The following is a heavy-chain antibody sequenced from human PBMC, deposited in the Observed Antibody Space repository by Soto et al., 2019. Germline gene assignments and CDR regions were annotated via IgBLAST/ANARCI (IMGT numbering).Heavy chain of an antibody. CDR1: GGSISSGGYY. D-gene: IGHD3-10*01. J-gene: IGHJ4*02. CDR3: AAWGPGTGAFDY. V-gene: IGHV4-31*03. CDR2: IYYSGST. Sequence: QVQLQESGPGLVKPSQTLSLTCTVSGGSISSGGYYWSWIRQHPGKGLEWIGYIYYSGSTYYNPSLKSRVIISVDTSKNQFSLKLSSVAAADTAVYYCAAWGPGTGAFDYWGQGTLVTVSS.